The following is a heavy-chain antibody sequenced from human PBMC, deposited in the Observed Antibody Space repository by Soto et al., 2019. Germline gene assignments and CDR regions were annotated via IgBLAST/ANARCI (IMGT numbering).Heavy chain of an antibody. D-gene: IGHD3-22*01. J-gene: IGHJ4*01. CDR3: ARLGGYYQAFDR. CDR1: GFNISSNW. V-gene: IGHV3-74*01. CDR2: IDNDGSGT. Sequence: GGSLRLSCAASGFNISSNWIHWVRQVPGKGLVWVSRIDNDGSGTSYAESVKGRFTISRDVAKNTVYLQMNSLRAEDTAVYYCARLGGYYQAFDRWGQGTLVTVSS.